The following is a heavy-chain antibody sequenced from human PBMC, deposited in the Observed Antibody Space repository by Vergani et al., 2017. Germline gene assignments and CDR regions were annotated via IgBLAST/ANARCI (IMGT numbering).Heavy chain of an antibody. D-gene: IGHD3-10*01. J-gene: IGHJ4*02. CDR2: IYYSGST. V-gene: IGHV4-30-4*08. CDR3: ARKRVVREDFDY. Sequence: QMQLQESGPGLVKPSQTLSLTCTVSGCSISSGDYYWNWIRQPPGKGLEWIGYIYYSGSTYYNPSLKSRCTISVDTSKNQFSLKLRSVTAADTAVYYCARKRVVREDFDYWGQGTLVTVSS. CDR1: GCSISSGDYY.